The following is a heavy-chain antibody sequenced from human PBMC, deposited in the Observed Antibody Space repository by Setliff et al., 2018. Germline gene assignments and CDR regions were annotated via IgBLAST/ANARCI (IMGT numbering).Heavy chain of an antibody. J-gene: IGHJ4*02. CDR1: GGSFSNYA. CDR2: IIPIYGST. Sequence: SVKVSCKASGGSFSNYAIIWVRQAPGQGPEWMGGIIPIYGSTNNAEKFQGRVTIAADELSGMVYMELSSLTSEDTAMYYCARSGLGGSPQYFFDSWGQGTLVTVSS. CDR3: ARSGLGGSPQYFFDS. V-gene: IGHV1-69*13. D-gene: IGHD2-15*01.